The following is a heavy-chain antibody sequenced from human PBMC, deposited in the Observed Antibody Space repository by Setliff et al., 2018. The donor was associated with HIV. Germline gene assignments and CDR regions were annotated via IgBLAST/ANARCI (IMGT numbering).Heavy chain of an antibody. CDR1: GYTFTKYA. D-gene: IGHD6-13*01. CDR3: ARVGSGWSTFDY. CDR2: INTNTGSP. J-gene: IGHJ4*02. Sequence: GASVKVSCKASGYTFTKYAMSWVRQAPGQGLEWLGWINTNTGSPTYAQGFSGRFVFSLDTSVSTAFLQINRLKAEDTAKYYCARVGSGWSTFDYWGQGALVTVSS. V-gene: IGHV7-4-1*02.